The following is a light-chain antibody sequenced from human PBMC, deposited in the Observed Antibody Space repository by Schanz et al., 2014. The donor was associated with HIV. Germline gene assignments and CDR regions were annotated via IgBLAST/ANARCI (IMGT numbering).Light chain of an antibody. Sequence: QSVLTQPPSASGTPGQRVTISCSGSGSNIGSNYVYWYQQLPGTAPKLLMYRDNQRPSGVPDRFSGSKSDTSASLAISGLRSEDEADYYCAAWDDSLNGYVFGTGTKLTVL. CDR2: RDN. V-gene: IGLV1-47*01. J-gene: IGLJ1*01. CDR1: GSNIGSNY. CDR3: AAWDDSLNGYV.